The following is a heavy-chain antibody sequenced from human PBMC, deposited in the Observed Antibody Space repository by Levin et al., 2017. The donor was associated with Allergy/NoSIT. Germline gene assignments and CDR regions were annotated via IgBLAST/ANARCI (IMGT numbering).Heavy chain of an antibody. CDR3: ASLGGFSI. D-gene: IGHD3-16*01. J-gene: IGHJ4*02. CDR1: GFTFSTYA. CDR2: ISSNGGST. Sequence: GGSLRLSCAASGFTFSTYAMHWVRQAPGKGLEFVSAISSNGGSTYYANSVKGRFTISRDNSKNTLYLQMGSLTTEDMAVYYCASLGGFSIWGQGTLVTVSS. V-gene: IGHV3-64*01.